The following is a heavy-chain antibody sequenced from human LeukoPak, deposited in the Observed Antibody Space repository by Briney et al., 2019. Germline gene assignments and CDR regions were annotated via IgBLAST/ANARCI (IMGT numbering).Heavy chain of an antibody. CDR3: ARVLRGYDSSAYYYDYFDY. CDR2: IYSGGSA. D-gene: IGHD3-22*01. Sequence: GGSLRLSCVVSGITVDSNYMSWVRQAPGKGLEWVSTIYSGGSAYYADSVKGRFTISRDNSKNTLYLQMNSLRVEDAAVYYCARVLRGYDSSAYYYDYFDYWGQGTLVTVSS. V-gene: IGHV3-66*01. CDR1: GITVDSNY. J-gene: IGHJ4*02.